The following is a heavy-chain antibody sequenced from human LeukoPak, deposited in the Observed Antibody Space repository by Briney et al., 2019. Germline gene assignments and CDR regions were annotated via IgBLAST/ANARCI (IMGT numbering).Heavy chain of an antibody. J-gene: IGHJ4*02. CDR1: SYTFTNYA. D-gene: IGHD1-1*01. CDR2: ISAYNGNT. V-gene: IGHV1-18*01. CDR3: AREVKYNWNDY. Sequence: ASVKVSCKASSYTFTNYAFTWVRQAPGQGLEWMGWISAYNGNTNYAQKLQGRVTMTTDTSTSTAYMELRSLRSDDTAVYYCAREVKYNWNDYWGRGTLVTVSS.